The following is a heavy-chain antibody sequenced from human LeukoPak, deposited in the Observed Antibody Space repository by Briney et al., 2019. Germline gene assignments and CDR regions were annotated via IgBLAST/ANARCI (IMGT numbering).Heavy chain of an antibody. CDR2: INHSGST. CDR3: ARVRRSSSWYDWFDP. J-gene: IGHJ5*02. CDR1: GGSFSGYY. V-gene: IGHV4-34*01. D-gene: IGHD6-13*01. Sequence: SETLSLTCAVYGGSFSGYYWSWIRQPPGKGLEWIGEINHSGSTNYNPSLKSRVTISVDTSKNQFSLKLSSVTAADTAVYYCARVRRSSSWYDWFDPWGQGNLVTVSS.